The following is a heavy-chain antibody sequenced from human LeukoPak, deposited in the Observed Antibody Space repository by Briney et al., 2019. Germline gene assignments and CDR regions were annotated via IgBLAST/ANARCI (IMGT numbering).Heavy chain of an antibody. CDR3: AKDRAGGLRVDY. J-gene: IGHJ4*02. CDR1: GFTFSSYA. D-gene: IGHD2-15*01. CDR2: ISSSGGST. Sequence: PGGSLGLSCAASGFTFSSYAMSWVRQAPGKGLEWVSGISSSGGSTYYADSVKGRFTISRDNSKNTLYLQMNSLRAEDTAVYYCAKDRAGGLRVDYWGQGTLVTVSS. V-gene: IGHV3-23*01.